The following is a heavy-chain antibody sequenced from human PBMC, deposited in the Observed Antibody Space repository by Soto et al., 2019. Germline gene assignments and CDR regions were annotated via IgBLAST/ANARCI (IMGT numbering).Heavy chain of an antibody. Sequence: EVQLVESGGSLVQPGGSLRVSCAASGFALSDHNMKWVRQAPWKGLEWVAYTSASSGATYYADSVKGRFTISRDDAKNSLFQQMNNLRVEDTATYYCVRDSAYSFDYWGQGTLVTVSS. CDR2: TSASSGAT. CDR1: GFALSDHN. CDR3: VRDSAYSFDY. D-gene: IGHD2-21*01. V-gene: IGHV3-48*01. J-gene: IGHJ4*02.